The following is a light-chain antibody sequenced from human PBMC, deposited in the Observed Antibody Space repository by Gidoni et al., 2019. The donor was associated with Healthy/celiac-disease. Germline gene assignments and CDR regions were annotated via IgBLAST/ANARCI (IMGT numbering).Light chain of an antibody. CDR2: SKN. CDR3: NSRDSSGNLP. Sequence: SSELTQDPAVSVALGQTVRITCQGDSLRSYYASWYQQKPGQAPVLVIYSKNNRPSGIPDRFSGSSSGNTASLTITGAQAEDEADYYCNSRDSSGNLPFGGGTKLTVL. CDR1: SLRSYY. V-gene: IGLV3-19*01. J-gene: IGLJ2*01.